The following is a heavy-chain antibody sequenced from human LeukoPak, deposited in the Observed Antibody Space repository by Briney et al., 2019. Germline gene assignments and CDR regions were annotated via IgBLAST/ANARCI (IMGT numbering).Heavy chain of an antibody. Sequence: SQTLSLTCTVSGGSISSGSYYWSWIRQPAGKGLEWIGRIYTSGSTNYNPSLKSRVTISVDTSKNQFSLKLTSVTAADTAVYYCARGDRVGATTFSLGYWGQGTLVTVSS. CDR1: GGSISSGSYY. CDR2: IYTSGST. D-gene: IGHD1-26*01. CDR3: ARGDRVGATTFSLGY. J-gene: IGHJ4*02. V-gene: IGHV4-61*02.